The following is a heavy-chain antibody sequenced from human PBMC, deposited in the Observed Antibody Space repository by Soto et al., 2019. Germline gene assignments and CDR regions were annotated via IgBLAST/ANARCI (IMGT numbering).Heavy chain of an antibody. Sequence: PSETLSLTCTVSGGSISSYYWSWIRQPPGKGLEWIGYIYYSGSTNYNPSLKSRVTISVDTSKNQFSLKLSSVTAADTAVYYCARCRHYYASSGIYGAFDIWGQGTLVTVSS. CDR3: ARCRHYYASSGIYGAFDI. J-gene: IGHJ4*01. V-gene: IGHV4-59*01. D-gene: IGHD3-22*01. CDR1: GGSISSYY. CDR2: IYYSGST.